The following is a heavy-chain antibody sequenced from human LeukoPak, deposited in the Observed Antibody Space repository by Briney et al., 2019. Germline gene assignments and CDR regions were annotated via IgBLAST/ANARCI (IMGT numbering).Heavy chain of an antibody. J-gene: IGHJ3*02. CDR2: IWYGGSNK. D-gene: IGHD6-13*01. CDR3: ARPLRSYSTFDVFDM. CDR1: GFTFSSYG. V-gene: IGHV3-33*08. Sequence: GRSLRLSCAASGFTFSSYGMHWVRQAPGKGLEWVAVIWYGGSNKYYADSVKGRFTISRDSSKNTLYLQMNSLRAEDAAVYFCARPLRSYSTFDVFDMWGQGTVVTVSS.